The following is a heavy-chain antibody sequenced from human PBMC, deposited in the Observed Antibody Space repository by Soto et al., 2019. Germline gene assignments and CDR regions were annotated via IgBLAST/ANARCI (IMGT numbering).Heavy chain of an antibody. CDR2: IFHGGST. CDR3: ARDMHAGFTHYFDP. Sequence: TLSLTCAISGAPITWGDYSWNWIRQPPGKGLEWIGYIFHGGSTYYNPSLRSRVTISVDRSRTQFSLKMSSMTEADTAVYYCARDMHAGFTHYFDPWGQGTLVTVSS. CDR1: GAPITWGDYS. J-gene: IGHJ5*02. V-gene: IGHV4-30-2*01. D-gene: IGHD1-26*01.